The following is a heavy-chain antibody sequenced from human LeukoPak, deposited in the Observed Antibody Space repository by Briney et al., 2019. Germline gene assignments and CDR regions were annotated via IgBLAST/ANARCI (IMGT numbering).Heavy chain of an antibody. CDR3: ARGRANYYDSSPYFDY. CDR2: ISYDGSNK. Sequence: GGSLRLSCAASGFTFSSYGMHWVRQAPGKGLEWVAVISYDGSNKYYADSVKGRFTISRDNSKNTLYLQMNSLRAEDTAVYYCARGRANYYDSSPYFDYWGQGTLVTVSS. J-gene: IGHJ4*02. D-gene: IGHD3-22*01. CDR1: GFTFSSYG. V-gene: IGHV3-30*03.